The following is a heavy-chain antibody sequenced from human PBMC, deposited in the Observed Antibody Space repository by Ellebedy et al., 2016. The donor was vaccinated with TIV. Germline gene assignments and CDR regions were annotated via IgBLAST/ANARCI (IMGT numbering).Heavy chain of an antibody. Sequence: GESLKISXAASGFTFSSYAMSWVRQAPGKGLEWVSAISGSGGSTYYADSVKGRFTISRDNAKNTLYLQMNSLRAEDTAVYYCTTPNHILTAGYYYMDVWGKGTTVTVSS. CDR3: TTPNHILTAGYYYMDV. V-gene: IGHV3-23*01. CDR2: ISGSGGST. CDR1: GFTFSSYA. J-gene: IGHJ6*03. D-gene: IGHD6-13*01.